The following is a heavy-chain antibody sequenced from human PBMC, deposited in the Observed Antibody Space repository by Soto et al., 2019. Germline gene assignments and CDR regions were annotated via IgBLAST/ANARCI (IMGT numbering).Heavy chain of an antibody. J-gene: IGHJ6*02. V-gene: IGHV3-30-3*01. CDR1: GFTFSSYA. CDR2: ISYDGSNK. Sequence: GGSLRLSCAASGFTFSSYAIHWVRQAPGKGLEWVAVISYDGSNKYYADAVKGRFTISRDNSKNTLYLQMNSLRAEDTAVYYCARDVRSSSGWDTYYSYGMGVWGQGTTVTVSS. CDR3: ARDVRSSSGWDTYYSYGMGV. D-gene: IGHD6-19*01.